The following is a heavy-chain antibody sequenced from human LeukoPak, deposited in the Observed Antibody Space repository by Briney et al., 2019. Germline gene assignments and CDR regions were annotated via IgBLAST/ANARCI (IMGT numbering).Heavy chain of an antibody. Sequence: KPSETLSLTCAVYGGSFSGYYWSWIRQPPGKGLEWIGEINHSGSTNYNPSLKSRVTISVDTSKNQFSLKLSSVTAADTAVYYCARGGGPAYNWGQGTTVTVSS. J-gene: IGHJ6*02. CDR1: GGSFSGYY. CDR2: INHSGST. D-gene: IGHD2-15*01. V-gene: IGHV4-34*01. CDR3: ARGGGPAYN.